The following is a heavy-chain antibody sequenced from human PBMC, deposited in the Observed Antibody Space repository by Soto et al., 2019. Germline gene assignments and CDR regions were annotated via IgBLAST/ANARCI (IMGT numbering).Heavy chain of an antibody. CDR3: ERKRESSGWLIDY. CDR1: GFTFSSYS. D-gene: IGHD6-19*01. V-gene: IGHV3-21*01. CDR2: ISSSSSYI. Sequence: LRLSCAASGFTFSSYSMNWVRQAPGKGLEWVSSISSSSSYIYYADSVKGRFTISRDNAKNSLYLQMNSLRAEDTAVYYCERKRESSGWLIDYWGQGTLVTVSS. J-gene: IGHJ4*02.